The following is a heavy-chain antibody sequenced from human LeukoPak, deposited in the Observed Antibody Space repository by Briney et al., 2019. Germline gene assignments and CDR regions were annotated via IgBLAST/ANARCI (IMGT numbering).Heavy chain of an antibody. D-gene: IGHD3-16*02. CDR2: ISSSGSTI. Sequence: GGSLRLSCAASGFTFSSYEMNWVRQAPGKGLEWVSYISSSGSTIYYADSVKGRFTISRDNAKNSLYLQMNSLRAEDTAVYYCARGGYDYVWGSYRFDYWGQGTLVTVSS. CDR1: GFTFSSYE. V-gene: IGHV3-48*03. J-gene: IGHJ4*02. CDR3: ARGGYDYVWGSYRFDY.